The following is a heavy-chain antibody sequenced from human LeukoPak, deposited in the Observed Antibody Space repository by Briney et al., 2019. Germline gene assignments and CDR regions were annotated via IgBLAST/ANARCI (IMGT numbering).Heavy chain of an antibody. J-gene: IGHJ4*02. CDR1: GFTFSDYY. CDR3: AREYLQRWLQTPFALDY. Sequence: GGSLRLSCAASGFTFSDYYMSWIRQAPGKGLEWVSYISSSGSTIYYADSVKGRFTISRDNAKNSLYLQMNSLRAEDTAVYYCAREYLQRWLQTPFALDYWGQGTLVTVSS. D-gene: IGHD5-24*01. V-gene: IGHV3-11*01. CDR2: ISSSGSTI.